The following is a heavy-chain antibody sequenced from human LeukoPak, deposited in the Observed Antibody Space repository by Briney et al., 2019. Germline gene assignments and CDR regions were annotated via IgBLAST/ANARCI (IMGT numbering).Heavy chain of an antibody. CDR1: GFTFSSYG. CDR2: ISDSGDVT. D-gene: IGHD2-2*01. CDR3: AKRSKLSCSSTSCPLDY. V-gene: IGHV3-23*01. J-gene: IGHJ4*02. Sequence: PGGSLRLSCAASGFTFSSYGMTWVRQPPGKGLEWVSGISDSGDVTYYTDSVKGRFAVSRDNSKNTLYLQMSSLRAEDTAVYYCAKRSKLSCSSTSCPLDYWGQGTLVTVSS.